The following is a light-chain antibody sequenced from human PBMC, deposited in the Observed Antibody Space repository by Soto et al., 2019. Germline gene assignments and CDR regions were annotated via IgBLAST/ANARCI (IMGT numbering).Light chain of an antibody. CDR3: SSYTTGSTWV. CDR2: EVT. Sequence: QSALTQPASVSGSPGQSITISCIGTNSDVGSYNFVSWYQQHPGKAPKLLIYEVTNRPSGISNRFSGSKSGYTASLTISGLQAEDESDIYCSSYTTGSTWVFGGGTKLTVL. CDR1: NSDVGSYNF. V-gene: IGLV2-14*01. J-gene: IGLJ3*02.